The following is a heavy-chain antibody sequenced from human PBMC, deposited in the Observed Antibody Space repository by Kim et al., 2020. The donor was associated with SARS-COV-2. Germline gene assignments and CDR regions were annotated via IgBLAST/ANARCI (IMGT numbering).Heavy chain of an antibody. J-gene: IGHJ5*02. CDR2: IYYSGST. CDR3: ARLSIDMPGIAAAGKGRCDP. Sequence: SETLSLTCTVSGGPISSSSYYWGWIRQPPGKGLEWIGSIYYSGSTYYNPSLKSRVTISVDTSKNQFSLKLSSVTAADTAVYYCARLSIDMPGIAAAGKGRCDPWGQGTLVTVSS. D-gene: IGHD6-13*01. V-gene: IGHV4-39*01. CDR1: GGPISSSSYY.